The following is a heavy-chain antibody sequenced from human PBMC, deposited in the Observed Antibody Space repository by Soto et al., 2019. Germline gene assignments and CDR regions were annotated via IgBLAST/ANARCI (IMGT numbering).Heavy chain of an antibody. CDR2: IYWDDDK. J-gene: IGHJ4*02. V-gene: IGHV2-5*02. Sequence: QITLKESGPTLVKPTQTLTLTCTFSGFSLSTRGVGVGWIRQPPGKALEWLALIYWDDDKRYSPSLRSRLTXPXATSKNQVVPTLTNMDPVDTATYYCAHIGISTWFTYWGQGTLVTVSS. D-gene: IGHD3-10*01. CDR1: GFSLSTRGVG. CDR3: AHIGISTWFTY.